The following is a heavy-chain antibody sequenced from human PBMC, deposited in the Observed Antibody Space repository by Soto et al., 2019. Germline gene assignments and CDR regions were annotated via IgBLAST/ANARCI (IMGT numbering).Heavy chain of an antibody. Sequence: PSETLSLTCTVSGGSISSYYWSWIRQPPGKGLEWIGYIYYSGSTNYNPSLKSRVTISVDTSKNHFSLKLSSVTAADTAVYYCARAVVPAGVSGFDPWGQGTLVTVSS. V-gene: IGHV4-59*01. CDR3: ARAVVPAGVSGFDP. CDR2: IYYSGST. J-gene: IGHJ5*02. CDR1: GGSISSYY. D-gene: IGHD2-2*01.